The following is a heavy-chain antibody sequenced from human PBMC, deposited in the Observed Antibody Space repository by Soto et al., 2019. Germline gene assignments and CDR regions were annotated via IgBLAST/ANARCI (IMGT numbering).Heavy chain of an antibody. CDR2: ISGSGGST. Sequence: EVQLLESGGGLVQPGGSLRLSCAASGFTFSSYAMSWVRQAPGKGLEWVSAISGSGGSTYYADSVKGRFTISRDNSRNTLYQQVNSLKAEDRAVYCCAQIVAGGLGYYCDYWGQGALVTVSS. J-gene: IGHJ4*02. CDR3: AQIVAGGLGYYCDY. CDR1: GFTFSSYA. V-gene: IGHV3-23*01. D-gene: IGHD6-6*01.